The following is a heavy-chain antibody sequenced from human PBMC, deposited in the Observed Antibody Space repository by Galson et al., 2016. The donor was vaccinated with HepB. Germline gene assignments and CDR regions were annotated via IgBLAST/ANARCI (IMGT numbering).Heavy chain of an antibody. D-gene: IGHD3-16*01. CDR2: ISYSGSH. V-gene: IGHV4-39*02. Sequence: SETLSLTCSVSGGSISSGPYYWGWIRQPPGQGLEWIGSISYSGSHYYSPSLKSRVTISVDTSKNHFSLNLNSVTAADTAVYYCARVPNWYSYAWSPYYSGMAVSGQGATVTVSS. CDR3: ARVPNWYSYAWSPYYSGMAV. CDR1: GGSISSGPYY. J-gene: IGHJ6*02.